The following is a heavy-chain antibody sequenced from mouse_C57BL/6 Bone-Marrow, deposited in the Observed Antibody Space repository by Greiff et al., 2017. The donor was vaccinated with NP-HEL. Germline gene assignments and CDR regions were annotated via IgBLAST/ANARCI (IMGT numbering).Heavy chain of an antibody. Sequence: QVQLQQPGAELVKPGASVKMSCKASGYTFTSYWITWVKQRPGQGLEWIGDIYPGSGSTNYNEKFKSKATLTVDTSSSTAYMQLSSLTSEDSAVYYCATLYGNLSYWYFDVWGTGTTVTVSS. CDR2: IYPGSGST. CDR1: GYTFTSYW. D-gene: IGHD2-1*01. J-gene: IGHJ1*03. V-gene: IGHV1-55*01. CDR3: ATLYGNLSYWYFDV.